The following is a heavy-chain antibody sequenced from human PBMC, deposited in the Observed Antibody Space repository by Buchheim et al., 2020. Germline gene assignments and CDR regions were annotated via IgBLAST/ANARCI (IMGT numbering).Heavy chain of an antibody. CDR3: ARDPYYYDNSGYKYFFDY. Sequence: QLQLQESGPGLVKPSETLSLTCTVSGCSIDSRNYYWGWIRQPPGEGLEWIGTICSTGTTYYNPSLKSRVTILVDTSKQHFSLKLSTVTAADTAVYYCARDPYYYDNSGYKYFFDYWGQGIL. CDR2: ICSTGTT. D-gene: IGHD3-22*01. J-gene: IGHJ4*02. CDR1: GCSIDSRNYY. V-gene: IGHV4-39*07.